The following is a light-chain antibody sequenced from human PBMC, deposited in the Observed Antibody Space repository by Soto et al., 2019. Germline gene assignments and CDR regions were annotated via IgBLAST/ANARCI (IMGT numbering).Light chain of an antibody. CDR2: GAS. CDR3: QQYDSSPRT. Sequence: EIVLTQSPGTLSLSPGERATLSCRASQSVSSSFLAWYRQKPGQAPRLLIYGASSRATGIPDRFSGSGSGTDFPPTISRLEPEDFAVYYWQQYDSSPRTFGQGTKLEIK. J-gene: IGKJ2*01. V-gene: IGKV3-20*01. CDR1: QSVSSSF.